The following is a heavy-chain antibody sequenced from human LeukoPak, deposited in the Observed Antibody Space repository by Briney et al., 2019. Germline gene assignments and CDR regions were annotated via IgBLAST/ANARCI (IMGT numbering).Heavy chain of an antibody. J-gene: IGHJ4*02. D-gene: IGHD3-10*01. Sequence: ASVKVSCKASGYTFTSYGISWVRQAPGQGLEWMGWINPNSGGTNYAQKFQGRVTMTRDASISTAYMELSRLRPDDTAVYYCARERSGSGSYPFDYWGQETLVTVSS. CDR2: INPNSGGT. CDR1: GYTFTSYG. CDR3: ARERSGSGSYPFDY. V-gene: IGHV1-2*02.